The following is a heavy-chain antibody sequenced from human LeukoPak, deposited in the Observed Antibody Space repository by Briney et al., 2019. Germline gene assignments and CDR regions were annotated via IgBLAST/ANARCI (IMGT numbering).Heavy chain of an antibody. J-gene: IGHJ5*02. CDR1: GYSISSGYY. V-gene: IGHV4-61*01. CDR2: IYYSGST. D-gene: IGHD6-13*01. Sequence: SETLSLTCTVSGYSISSGYYWSWIRQPPGKGLEWIGYIYYSGSTNYNPSLKSRVTISVDTSKNQFSLKLSSVTAADTAVYYCARGSSSSWSNWFDPWGQGTLVTVSS. CDR3: ARGSSSSWSNWFDP.